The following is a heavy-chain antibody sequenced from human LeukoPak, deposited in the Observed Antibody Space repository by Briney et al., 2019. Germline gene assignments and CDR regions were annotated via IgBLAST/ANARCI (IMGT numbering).Heavy chain of an antibody. CDR3: ARGAFTRYFDWLLWDDLDY. J-gene: IGHJ4*02. Sequence: PGGSLRLSCAASGFTFGSYSMNWVRQAPGKGLEWVSSISSSSSYIYYADSGKGRFTISRDNAKNSLYLQMNSLRAEDTAVYYCARGAFTRYFDWLLWDDLDYWGQGTLVTVSS. V-gene: IGHV3-21*01. CDR1: GFTFGSYS. D-gene: IGHD3-9*01. CDR2: ISSSSSYI.